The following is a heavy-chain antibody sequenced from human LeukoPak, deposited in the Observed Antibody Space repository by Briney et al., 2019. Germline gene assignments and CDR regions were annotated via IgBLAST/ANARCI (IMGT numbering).Heavy chain of an antibody. J-gene: IGHJ6*02. Sequence: PGGSLRLSCVASGFTVSSNYMSWVRRAPGKGLEWVSSISSSSSYIYYADSVKGRFTISRDNAKNSLYLQMNSLRAEDTAVYYCARDGCSGGSCYYYYGMDVWGQGTTVTVSS. V-gene: IGHV3-21*01. CDR2: ISSSSSYI. D-gene: IGHD2-15*01. CDR3: ARDGCSGGSCYYYYGMDV. CDR1: GFTVSSNY.